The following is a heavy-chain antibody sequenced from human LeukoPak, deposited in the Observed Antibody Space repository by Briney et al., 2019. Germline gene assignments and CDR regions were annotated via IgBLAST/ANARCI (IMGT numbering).Heavy chain of an antibody. CDR2: ISYDGSNK. CDR1: GFTLSSYG. V-gene: IGHV3-30*18. CDR3: AKEPGYYYDSSGYSEH. Sequence: QTGGSLRLSCAASGFTLSSYGMHWVRQAPGKGLEWVAVISYDGSNKYYADSVKGRFTISRDNSKNTLYLQMNSLRAEDTAVYYCAKEPGYYYDSSGYSEHWGQGTLVTVSS. J-gene: IGHJ1*01. D-gene: IGHD3-22*01.